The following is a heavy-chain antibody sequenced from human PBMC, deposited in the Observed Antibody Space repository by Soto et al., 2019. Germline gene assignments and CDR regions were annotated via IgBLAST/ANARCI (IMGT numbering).Heavy chain of an antibody. CDR3: ARDQDCTNGVCYIYYYYGMDV. J-gene: IGHJ6*02. CDR2: ISSSGSTI. V-gene: IGHV3-48*03. CDR1: GFTFSSYE. D-gene: IGHD2-8*01. Sequence: EVQLVESGGGLVQPGGSLRLSCAASGFTFSSYEMNWVRQAPGKGLEWVSYISSSGSTIYYADSVKGRFTISRDNAKNSLYLQMNSLRAEDTAVYYCARDQDCTNGVCYIYYYYGMDVWGQGTTVTVSS.